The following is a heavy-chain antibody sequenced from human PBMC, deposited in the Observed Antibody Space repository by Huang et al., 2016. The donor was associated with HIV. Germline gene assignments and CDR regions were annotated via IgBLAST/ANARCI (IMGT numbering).Heavy chain of an antibody. CDR1: GESFSGYY. D-gene: IGHD6-13*01. CDR2: INYSENT. Sequence: QVQLQQWGAGLLKPSETLSLTCAVYGESFSGYYWNWIRQAPGKGLEWIGEINYSENTNYTPSLKRRVIIALDKSKNQFSLKLVSVTAADTAVYYCARGLVAAAGTLEFWGQGTLVTVSS. J-gene: IGHJ4*02. CDR3: ARGLVAAAGTLEF. V-gene: IGHV4-34*01.